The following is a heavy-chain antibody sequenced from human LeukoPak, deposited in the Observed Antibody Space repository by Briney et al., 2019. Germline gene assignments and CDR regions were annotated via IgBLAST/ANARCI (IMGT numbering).Heavy chain of an antibody. CDR1: GFTFSSYA. D-gene: IGHD2-2*01. CDR2: ISYDGSNK. CDR3: AKCRGTSCLLFDY. V-gene: IGHV3-30-3*02. J-gene: IGHJ4*02. Sequence: GGSLRLSCAASGFTFSSYAMHWVRQAPGKGLEWVAVISYDGSNKYYADSVKGRFTISRDNSKNTLYLQMNSLRAEDTAVYYCAKCRGTSCLLFDYWGQGTVVTVSS.